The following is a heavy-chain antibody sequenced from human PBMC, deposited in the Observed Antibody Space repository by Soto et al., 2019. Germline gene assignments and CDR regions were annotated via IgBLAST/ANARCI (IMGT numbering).Heavy chain of an antibody. CDR1: VYTFTIYG. V-gene: IGHV1-18*01. CDR3: ARDRSNYVAHYGMDV. Sequence: ASVTVSCTASVYTFTIYGISCVRQAPRQGLEWMGLISAYNGNTNYAQKLQGRVTMTTDTSTSTAYMELRSLRSDDTAVYYCARDRSNYVAHYGMDVWGQGTTVTVSS. J-gene: IGHJ6*02. D-gene: IGHD4-4*01. CDR2: ISAYNGNT.